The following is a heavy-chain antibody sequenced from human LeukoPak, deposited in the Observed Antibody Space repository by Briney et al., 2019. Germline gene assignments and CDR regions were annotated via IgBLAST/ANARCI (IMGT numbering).Heavy chain of an antibody. V-gene: IGHV3-33*01. CDR1: GFTSSSYG. D-gene: IGHD1-1*01. CDR3: ARDVGWDSSLVTTTRSDY. Sequence: GGSLRLSCAASGFTSSSYGMHWVRQAPGKGLEWVAVIWYDGSNKYYADSVKGRFTISRDNSKNTLYLQMNSLRAEDTAVYYCARDVGWDSSLVTTTRSDYWGQGTLVTVSS. J-gene: IGHJ4*02. CDR2: IWYDGSNK.